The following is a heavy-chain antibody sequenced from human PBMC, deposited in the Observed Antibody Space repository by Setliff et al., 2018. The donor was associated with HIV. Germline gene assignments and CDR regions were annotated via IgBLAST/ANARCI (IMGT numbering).Heavy chain of an antibody. CDR1: GDTLTKLS. CDR2: FDHEEGKI. D-gene: IGHD3-3*02. J-gene: IGHJ4*02. V-gene: IGHV1-24*01. CDR3: AAPSSVYIFGVLTPVSFDY. Sequence: ASVQVSGKVSGDTLTKLSIYWVRQAPGRGLEWMGGFDHEEGKIIYAQKFQGRVSMTEDTSTDTAYMDLSSLRSDDTAVYYCAAPSSVYIFGVLTPVSFDYWGQGTLVTV.